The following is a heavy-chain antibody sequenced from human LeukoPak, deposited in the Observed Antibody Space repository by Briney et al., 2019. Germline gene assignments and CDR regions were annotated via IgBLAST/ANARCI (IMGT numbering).Heavy chain of an antibody. CDR1: GGSISSSSYY. CDR2: IYYSGST. Sequence: SETLSLTCTVSGGSISSSSYYWGWVRQPPGKGLEWLGSIYYSGSTYYNPSLKSRVTISVDTSKNQFSLKLSSVTAADTAVYYCARHQNYDILTGYYKKGYYFDYWGQGTLVTVSS. J-gene: IGHJ4*02. V-gene: IGHV4-39*01. CDR3: ARHQNYDILTGYYKKGYYFDY. D-gene: IGHD3-9*01.